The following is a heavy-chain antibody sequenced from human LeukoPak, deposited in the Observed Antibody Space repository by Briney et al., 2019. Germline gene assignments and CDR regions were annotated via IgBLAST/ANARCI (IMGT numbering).Heavy chain of an antibody. CDR3: ARGEVAAGGTRSEYFHY. D-gene: IGHD6-13*01. CDR2: INHRGST. V-gene: IGHV4-34*01. CDR1: GGSFRGYY. J-gene: IGHJ1*01. Sequence: SETLSLTCAVYGGSFRGYYWSWIRQPPGKGLEWIGEINHRGSTNYNPSLKSRVTISEDTSKNQFSLNLISVTAADPAVYYCARGEVAAGGTRSEYFHYWGQGTLVTVSS.